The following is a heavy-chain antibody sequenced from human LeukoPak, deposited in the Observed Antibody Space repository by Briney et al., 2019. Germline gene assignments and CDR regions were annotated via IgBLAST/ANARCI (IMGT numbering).Heavy chain of an antibody. CDR2: ISGSGGST. V-gene: IGHV3-23*01. CDR1: GFTFSSYA. J-gene: IGHJ6*03. D-gene: IGHD3-9*01. Sequence: LPGGSLRLSCAASGFTFSSYAMSWVRQAPGKGLEWVSAISGSGGSTYYADSVKGRFTISRDNSKNTLYLQMNSLRAEDTAVYYCAKDGGEYYDILTGYYPRLYYMDVWGKGTTVTISS. CDR3: AKDGGEYYDILTGYYPRLYYMDV.